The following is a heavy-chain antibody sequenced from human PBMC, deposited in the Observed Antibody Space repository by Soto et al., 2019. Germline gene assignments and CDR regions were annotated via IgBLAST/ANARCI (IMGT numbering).Heavy chain of an antibody. J-gene: IGHJ4*02. D-gene: IGHD4-17*01. CDR2: VNPDNHNT. CDR3: ARVRFGDAFDY. Sequence: QVQLVQSGPEVKKPGASVKVSCEVSGYRFPSFGINWVRQAPGQVLEWVGWVNPDNHNTNYAQNLQHRVSLTTDTSTNTAFLELRDLTSDDTAVYYCARVRFGDAFDYWGQGTLVTVSS. V-gene: IGHV1-18*01. CDR1: GYRFPSFG.